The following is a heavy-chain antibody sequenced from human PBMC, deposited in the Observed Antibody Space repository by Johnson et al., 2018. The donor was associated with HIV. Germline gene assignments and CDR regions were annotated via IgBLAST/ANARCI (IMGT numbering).Heavy chain of an antibody. V-gene: IGHV3-30*02. CDR3: AKVRGILRYWGADAFDI. CDR1: GFTFSDYY. D-gene: IGHD3-9*01. J-gene: IGHJ3*02. Sequence: QVQLVESGGGLVQPGGSLRLSCAASGFTFSDYYMSWIRQAPGKGLEWVAFIRYDGSNKYYADSVKGRFTISRDNSKNTLYLQMNSLRAEDTAVYYCAKVRGILRYWGADAFDIWCQGTMVTVSS. CDR2: IRYDGSNK.